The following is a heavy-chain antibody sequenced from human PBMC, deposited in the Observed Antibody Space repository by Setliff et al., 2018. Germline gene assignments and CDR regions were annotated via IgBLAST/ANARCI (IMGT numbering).Heavy chain of an antibody. V-gene: IGHV1-3*01. CDR1: GYTSTTYA. CDR3: ARDGGDYYYYMDV. D-gene: IGHD1-26*01. J-gene: IGHJ6*03. Sequence: ASVKVSCKASGYTSTTYAMGWMRQAPGQRLEWMGWINAGNGNTKYSQKFQGRVTITRDTSASTAYMELSGLKSEDTAAYYCARDGGDYYYYMDVWGKGTTVTVSS. CDR2: INAGNGNT.